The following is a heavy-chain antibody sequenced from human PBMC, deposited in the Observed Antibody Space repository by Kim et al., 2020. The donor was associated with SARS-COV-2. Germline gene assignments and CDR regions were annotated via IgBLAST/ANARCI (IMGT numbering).Heavy chain of an antibody. CDR1: GFTFSSYG. D-gene: IGHD5-12*01. V-gene: IGHV3-33*01. Sequence: GSLRLSCAASGFTFSSYGMHWVRQAPGKGLEWVAVIWYDGSNKYYADSVKGRFTISRDNSKNTLYLQMNSLRAEDTAVYYCARDRRLVDIVATITGYYYYYGMDVWGQGTTVTVSS. CDR2: IWYDGSNK. CDR3: ARDRRLVDIVATITGYYYYYGMDV. J-gene: IGHJ6*02.